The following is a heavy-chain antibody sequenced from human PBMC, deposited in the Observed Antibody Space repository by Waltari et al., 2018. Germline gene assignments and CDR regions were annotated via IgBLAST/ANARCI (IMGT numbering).Heavy chain of an antibody. V-gene: IGHV4-38-2*01. CDR1: GYSISSGYY. CDR3: ARGWRKYYYDSSGYYP. Sequence: QVQLQESGPGLVKPSETLSLTCAVSGYSISSGYYWGWIRQPPGKGLEWIGSIYHSGSTYYNPSLKRRVTISGDTSKNQFSLKLSSVTAADTAVYYCARGWRKYYYDSSGYYPWGQGTLVTVSS. D-gene: IGHD3-22*01. CDR2: IYHSGST. J-gene: IGHJ5*02.